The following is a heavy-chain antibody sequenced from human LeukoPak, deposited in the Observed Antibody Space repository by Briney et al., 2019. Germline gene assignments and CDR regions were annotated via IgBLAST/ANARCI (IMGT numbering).Heavy chain of an antibody. CDR2: IRSSSSYI. D-gene: IGHD5-18*01. Sequence: GGSLRLSCAASGFTFSSYSMNWVRQAPGKGLEWVSSIRSSSSYISYTDSVKGRFTISRDNAKNSLYLQMNSLRAEDTAVYYCARDFTAMPLAWGQGTLVTVSS. CDR3: ARDFTAMPLA. V-gene: IGHV3-21*01. CDR1: GFTFSSYS. J-gene: IGHJ5*02.